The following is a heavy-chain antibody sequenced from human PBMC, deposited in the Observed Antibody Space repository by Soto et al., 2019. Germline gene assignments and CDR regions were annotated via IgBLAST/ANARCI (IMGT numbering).Heavy chain of an antibody. J-gene: IGHJ4*02. CDR2: ISSSGSTI. CDR1: GFTFSDYY. V-gene: IGHV3-11*01. D-gene: IGHD6-13*01. Sequence: PGGSLRLSCAASGFTFSDYYMSWIRQAPGKGLEWVSYISSSGSTIYYADSVKGRFTISRDNAKNSLYLQMNSLRAEDTAVYYCLSIAAAGTETVDYWGQGTLVTVSS. CDR3: LSIAAAGTETVDY.